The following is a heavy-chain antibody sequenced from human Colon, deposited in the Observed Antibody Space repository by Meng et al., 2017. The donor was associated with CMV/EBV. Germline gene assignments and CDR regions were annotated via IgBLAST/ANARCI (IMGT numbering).Heavy chain of an antibody. Sequence: QVHLQQSGPGLVKPSQTLSLTCAISGDSVSSDSAAWNWIRQSPSRGLEWLGRTYYRSQWYFDYEVSEIGRITINADTSKNEFSLQLRSVTPDDTAVYYCARGWELGSWGQGTLVTVSS. CDR2: TYYRSQWYF. J-gene: IGHJ4*02. V-gene: IGHV6-1*01. CDR3: ARGWELGS. D-gene: IGHD1-26*01. CDR1: GDSVSSDSAA.